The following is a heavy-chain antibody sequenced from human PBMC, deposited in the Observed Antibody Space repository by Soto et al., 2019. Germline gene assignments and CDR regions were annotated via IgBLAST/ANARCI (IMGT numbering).Heavy chain of an antibody. V-gene: IGHV4-59*01. CDR2: IYYSGST. CDR3: ARQDGETLSEPQPFDY. J-gene: IGHJ4*02. CDR1: GGSISSYY. Sequence: QVQLQESGPGLVKPSETLSLTCTVSGGSISSYYWSWIRQPPGKGLEWIGYIYYSGSTNYNPSLKSRVTISVDTSKNQFSLKLSSVTAADTAVYYWARQDGETLSEPQPFDYWGQGTLVTVSS.